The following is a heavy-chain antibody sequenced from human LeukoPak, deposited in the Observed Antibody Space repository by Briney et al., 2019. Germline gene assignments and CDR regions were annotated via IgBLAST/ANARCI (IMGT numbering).Heavy chain of an antibody. CDR1: GFTFSSYA. V-gene: IGHV3-23*01. J-gene: IGHJ3*02. CDR2: ISGSGGST. CDR3: AKDRSWGGYNYPDAFDI. Sequence: PGGSLRLSCAASGFTFSSYAMSWVRQAPGKGLEWVSAISGSGGSTYYADSVKGRFTISRDNSKNTLYLQMNSLRAEDTAVYYCAKDRSWGGYNYPDAFDIWGQGTMVTVSS. D-gene: IGHD5-24*01.